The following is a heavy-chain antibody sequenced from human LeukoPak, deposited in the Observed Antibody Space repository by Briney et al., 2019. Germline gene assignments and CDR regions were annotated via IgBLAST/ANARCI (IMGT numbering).Heavy chain of an antibody. J-gene: IGHJ4*02. CDR1: GGSISSGGYY. Sequence: SQTLSLTCTVSGGSISSGGYYWSWIRQHPGKGLEWIGYIYYSGSTYYNPSLKSRVIISVDTSRNQFSLKLSSVTAADTAVYYSARAGFWSGYDYWGQGTLVTVSS. CDR3: ARAGFWSGYDY. V-gene: IGHV4-31*03. D-gene: IGHD3-3*01. CDR2: IYYSGST.